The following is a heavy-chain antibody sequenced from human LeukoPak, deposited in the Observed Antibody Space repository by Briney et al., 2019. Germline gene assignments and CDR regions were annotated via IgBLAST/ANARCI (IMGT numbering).Heavy chain of an antibody. CDR1: GGSFISYA. D-gene: IGHD6-13*01. Sequence: SVKVSCKASGGSFISYAINWVRQAPGQGLEWMGGIIPIFGKANYAQKFQDRVAITAVESMSTVYMELSSLRSEDTAVYYCARDPIAAAGSSWFDPWGQGTLVTVSS. CDR3: ARDPIAAAGSSWFDP. CDR2: IIPIFGKA. J-gene: IGHJ5*02. V-gene: IGHV1-69*13.